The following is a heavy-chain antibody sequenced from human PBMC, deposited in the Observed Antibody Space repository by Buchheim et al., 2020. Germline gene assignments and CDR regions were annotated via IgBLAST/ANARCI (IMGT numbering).Heavy chain of an antibody. CDR2: IYYSGST. CDR1: GGSISSSSYY. Sequence: QLQLQESGPGLVKPLETLSLTCTVSGGSISSSSYYWGWIRQPPGKGLEWIGSIYYSGSTYYNPSLKRRVTISVDTSKNQFSLKLSSVTAADTAVYYCASANDLWYCYGSGTNWFDPWGQGTL. CDR3: ASANDLWYCYGSGTNWFDP. V-gene: IGHV4-39*01. D-gene: IGHD3-10*01. J-gene: IGHJ5*02.